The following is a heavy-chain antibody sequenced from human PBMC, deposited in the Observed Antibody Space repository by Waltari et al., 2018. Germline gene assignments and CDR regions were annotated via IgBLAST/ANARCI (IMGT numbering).Heavy chain of an antibody. CDR1: GFTFSSYA. CDR2: IYSGGST. J-gene: IGHJ3*02. Sequence: EVQLLASGGGLVQPGGSLSLSCAASGFTFSSYAMSWVRQAPGKGLEWVSVIYSGGSTYYADSVKGRFTISRDNSKNTLYLQMNSLRAEDTAVYYCAKDVVVVPAATYRRHDAFDIWGQGTLVTVSS. CDR3: AKDVVVVPAATYRRHDAFDI. V-gene: IGHV3-23*03. D-gene: IGHD2-2*01.